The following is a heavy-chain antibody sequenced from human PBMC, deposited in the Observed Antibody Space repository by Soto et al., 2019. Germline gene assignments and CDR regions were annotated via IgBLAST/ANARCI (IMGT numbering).Heavy chain of an antibody. D-gene: IGHD2-8*01. V-gene: IGHV1-18*01. CDR2: ISAYNGNT. Sequence: GSVKVSCKAFGYTLTSYGISWVRQAPGQRVEWMGWISAYNGNTNYAQKLQGRVTMTTDTSTSTAYMELRSLRSDDTAVYYCARDLGYCTNGACSPDAFDIWGQETMVTVSS. CDR3: ARDLGYCTNGACSPDAFDI. J-gene: IGHJ3*02. CDR1: GYTLTSYG.